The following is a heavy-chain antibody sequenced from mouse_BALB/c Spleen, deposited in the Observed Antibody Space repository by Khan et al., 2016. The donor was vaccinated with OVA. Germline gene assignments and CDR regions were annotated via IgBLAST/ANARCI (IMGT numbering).Heavy chain of an antibody. V-gene: IGHV1S41*01. D-gene: IGHD1-1*01. Sequence: DLVKPGASVKLSCKASGYTFTSYWIHWIKQRPGQGLEWIGRISPGSGTPYYNEMFKGQATLTVDISSNTAYIQLSSLSSEDSAVLVCARENYYGSSHNAMDYWGQGTSVTVSS. CDR2: ISPGSGTP. J-gene: IGHJ4*01. CDR3: ARENYYGSSHNAMDY. CDR1: GYTFTSYW.